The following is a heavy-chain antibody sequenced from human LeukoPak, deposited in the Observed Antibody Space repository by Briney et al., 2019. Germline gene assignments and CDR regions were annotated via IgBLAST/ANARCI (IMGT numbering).Heavy chain of an antibody. D-gene: IGHD3-22*01. J-gene: IGHJ4*02. V-gene: IGHV4-31*01. CDR3: ARGKGYYDSGGYIN. CDR1: GGSISSGGYY. CDR2: IYYSGST. Sequence: SETLSLTCTVSGGSISSGGYYWSWIRQHPGKGLEWIGYIYYSGSTYYNPSLESPITISVDTSKNQFSLKLSSVTAADTAVYYCARGKGYYDSGGYINWGQGTLVTVSS.